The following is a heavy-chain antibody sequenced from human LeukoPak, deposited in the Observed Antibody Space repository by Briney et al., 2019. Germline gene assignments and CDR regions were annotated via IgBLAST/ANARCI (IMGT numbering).Heavy chain of an antibody. CDR2: INPNSGGT. CDR1: GYTFTGYY. CDR3: ARDKAGTAYYGMDV. D-gene: IGHD6-13*01. V-gene: IGHV1-2*04. J-gene: IGHJ6*02. Sequence: ASVKVSCKASGYTFTGYYMHWVRQAPGQGLEWMGWINPNSGGTNYAQEFQGWVTMTRDTSISTAYMELSRLRSDDTAVYYCARDKAGTAYYGMDVWGQGTTVTVSS.